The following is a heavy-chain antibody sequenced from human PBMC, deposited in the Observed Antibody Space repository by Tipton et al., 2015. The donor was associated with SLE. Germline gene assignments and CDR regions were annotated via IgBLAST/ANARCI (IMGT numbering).Heavy chain of an antibody. CDR2: IYYSGST. CDR3: ARSGSYPYYYYYMDV. D-gene: IGHD1-26*01. CDR1: GGSISSSSYY. V-gene: IGHV4-39*07. Sequence: TLSLTCTVSGGSISSSSYYWGWIRQPPGKGLEWIGSIYYSGSTYYNPSLKSRVTISVDTSKKQFSLKLSSVTAADTAVYYCARSGSYPYYYYYMDVWGKGTTVTVSS. J-gene: IGHJ6*03.